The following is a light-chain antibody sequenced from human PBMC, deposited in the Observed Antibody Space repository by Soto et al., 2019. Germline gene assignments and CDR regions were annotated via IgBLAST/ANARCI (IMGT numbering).Light chain of an antibody. CDR1: SSDVGAYDY. J-gene: IGLJ1*01. CDR3: GLYTSSDTPYV. Sequence: QSALTQPASVSGSPGQSITISCTGTSSDVGAYDYVSWFQQHPDKAPKLIISVVTNRPSGVSNRFSGSKSGNTASLTISGLQPEDEYDYYCGLYTSSDTPYVFGSGTKLTVL. V-gene: IGLV2-14*01. CDR2: VVT.